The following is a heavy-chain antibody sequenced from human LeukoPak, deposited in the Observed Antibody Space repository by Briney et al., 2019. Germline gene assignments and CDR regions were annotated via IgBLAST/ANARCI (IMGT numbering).Heavy chain of an antibody. V-gene: IGHV4-59*12. CDR2: IYYSGST. CDR3: ARDGKISPYSGMDV. D-gene: IGHD1-26*01. Sequence: PSETLSLTCTVSGGSISSYYWSWIRQPPGKGLEWIGYIYYSGSTNYNPSLKSRVTISIDTSKNQFSLKLTSVAAADTAVYYCARDGKISPYSGMDVWGQGITVTVSS. J-gene: IGHJ6*02. CDR1: GGSISSYY.